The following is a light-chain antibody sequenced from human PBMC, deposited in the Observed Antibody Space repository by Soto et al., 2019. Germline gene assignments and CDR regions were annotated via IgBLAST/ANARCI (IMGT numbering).Light chain of an antibody. CDR1: QSISSW. CDR2: KAS. Sequence: DIQMTQSPSTLSASVGDRVTITCRASQSISSWLAWYHQKPGKAPKLLIYKASSLESGVPSRFSGSGSGTEFTLTISSLQPDDFASYYCQQYTSYSCTFGEGTKVEIK. V-gene: IGKV1-5*03. CDR3: QQYTSYSCT. J-gene: IGKJ1*01.